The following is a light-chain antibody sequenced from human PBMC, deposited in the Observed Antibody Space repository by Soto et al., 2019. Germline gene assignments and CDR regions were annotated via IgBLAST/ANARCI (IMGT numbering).Light chain of an antibody. V-gene: IGLV2-23*01. J-gene: IGLJ2*01. CDR3: SSDAGRVV. CDR2: EGT. Sequence: QSALTQPASVSGSPGQSITISCTGTSSDVGSYNLVSWYQQHPGKAPKLIIYEGTHRPSGVSNRFSGSKSGNTASLTISGLQAEDEAHYYCSSDAGRVVFGAGTKLTVL. CDR1: SSDVGSYNL.